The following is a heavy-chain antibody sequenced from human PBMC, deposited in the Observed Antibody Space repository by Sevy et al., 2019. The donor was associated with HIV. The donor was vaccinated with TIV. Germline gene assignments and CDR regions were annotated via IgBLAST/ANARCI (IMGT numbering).Heavy chain of an antibody. Sequence: GGSLRLSCAASGFTFSSYGMHWVRQAPGKGLEWVAVIWYDGSNKYYADSVKGRFTISRDNSKNTLYLQMNSLRAEDTAVYYCAREGGDIVVVPAAKGRHYYYGMDVWGQGTTVTVSS. D-gene: IGHD2-2*01. J-gene: IGHJ6*02. V-gene: IGHV3-33*01. CDR2: IWYDGSNK. CDR3: AREGGDIVVVPAAKGRHYYYGMDV. CDR1: GFTFSSYG.